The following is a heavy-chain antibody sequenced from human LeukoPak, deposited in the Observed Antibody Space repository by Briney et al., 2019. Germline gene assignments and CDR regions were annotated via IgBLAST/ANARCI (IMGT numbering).Heavy chain of an antibody. V-gene: IGHV4-39*01. Sequence: SETLSLTCGVSGGSISDRSYYWTWIRQSPGEGLEWIGSIYSSGSTYYNPSLQSRVTISKDTSENQFSLKLTSVTAADMGVYFCARRSIYWYFDFWGRGTLVTVSS. CDR2: IYSSGST. J-gene: IGHJ2*01. CDR1: GGSISDRSYY. CDR3: ARRSIYWYFDF. D-gene: IGHD3-10*01.